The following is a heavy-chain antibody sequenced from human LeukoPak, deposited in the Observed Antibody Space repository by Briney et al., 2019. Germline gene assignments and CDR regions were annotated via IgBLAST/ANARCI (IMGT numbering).Heavy chain of an antibody. CDR3: AKRDDYGDYAGSSGIDY. Sequence: GGSLRLSCGASGLTFSGYVMGWVGRALGKGLEGVSAFSGSGGSPYYADSVKGGFTISRDNSKNTLYLQMDSLRVEDTAVYYCAKRDDYGDYAGSSGIDYWGQGTLVTVSS. D-gene: IGHD4-17*01. CDR2: FSGSGGSP. V-gene: IGHV3-23*01. J-gene: IGHJ4*02. CDR1: GLTFSGYV.